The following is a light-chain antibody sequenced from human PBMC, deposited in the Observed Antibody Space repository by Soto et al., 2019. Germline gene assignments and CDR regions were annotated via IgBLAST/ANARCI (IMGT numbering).Light chain of an antibody. Sequence: EIVMTQSPATLSVSPGERATLSCRASQSVSSNLAWYQKKSGQAPRLLIYGASTRAAGIAARFSGSGSGTEFTLTISSLQSEDFAVYYCQQSKSWPGVTFGTGTKVDVK. CDR1: QSVSSN. V-gene: IGKV3-15*01. CDR3: QQSKSWPGVT. CDR2: GAS. J-gene: IGKJ3*01.